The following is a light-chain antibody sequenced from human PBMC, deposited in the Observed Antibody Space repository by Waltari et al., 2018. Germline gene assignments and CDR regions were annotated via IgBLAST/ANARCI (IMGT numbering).Light chain of an antibody. J-gene: IGKJ4*01. V-gene: IGKV1-5*03. CDR2: KAS. CDR1: QSISSW. CDR3: QQYNSPPLT. Sequence: DIPMTQSPSTLSASVGDSVTITCRASQSISSWLAWYQQKPGKAPKILIYKASTLGSGVPSRFSGSGSGTEFTLTISSLQPDDFATYYCQQYNSPPLTFGGGTKVEIK.